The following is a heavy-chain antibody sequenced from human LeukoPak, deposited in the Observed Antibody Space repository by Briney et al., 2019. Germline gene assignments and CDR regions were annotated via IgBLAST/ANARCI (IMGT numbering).Heavy chain of an antibody. CDR3: AIAPPYYYDSSGYLFDYYYMDV. Sequence: SVKVSCKASGGTFSSYAISWVRQAPGQGLEWMGGIIPIFGTANYAQEFQGRVTITTDESTSTAYMELSGLRSEDTAVYYCAIAPPYYYDSSGYLFDYYYMDVWGKGTTVTVSS. D-gene: IGHD3-22*01. J-gene: IGHJ6*03. CDR2: IIPIFGTA. CDR1: GGTFSSYA. V-gene: IGHV1-69*05.